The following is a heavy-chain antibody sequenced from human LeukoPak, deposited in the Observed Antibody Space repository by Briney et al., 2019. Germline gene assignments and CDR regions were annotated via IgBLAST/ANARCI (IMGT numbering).Heavy chain of an antibody. CDR3: ARDQGTGNWNHFEY. Sequence: GGSLRLSCAASGFTFSSYSMNWVRQAPGKGLEWVSSISSSSSYIYYADSVKGRFHISRENDKHSLYLKMNSLRGEDTAVYYCARDQGTGNWNHFEYWGQGPLVTVSS. V-gene: IGHV3-21*01. D-gene: IGHD1-20*01. CDR1: GFTFSSYS. J-gene: IGHJ4*02. CDR2: ISSSSSYI.